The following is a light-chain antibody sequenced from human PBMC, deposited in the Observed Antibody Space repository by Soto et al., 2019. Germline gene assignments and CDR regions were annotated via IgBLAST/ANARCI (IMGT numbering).Light chain of an antibody. J-gene: IGKJ2*01. V-gene: IGKV3-20*01. CDR1: QSISSNY. CDR2: GAS. CDR3: QQYGSSLYT. Sequence: EIVLTQSPGTLSLSPGERATLSCRASQSISSNYLALYQQKPGQGPRLLIYGASFRATGIPDRFSGSGSGTDFTLTISKLEPEDFAVYYCQQYGSSLYTFGQGTKLEIK.